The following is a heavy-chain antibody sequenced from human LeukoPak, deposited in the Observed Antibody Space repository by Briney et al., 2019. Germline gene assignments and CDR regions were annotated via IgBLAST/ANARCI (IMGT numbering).Heavy chain of an antibody. CDR3: ARKDGDG. CDR2: IYNSGST. J-gene: IGHJ4*02. CDR1: GVSISSYH. D-gene: IGHD5-24*01. V-gene: IGHV4-59*01. Sequence: SETLSLTCTVSGVSISSYHWTWIRQPPGEGLEWIGHIYNSGSTNYNPSLRGRVTISLDTSKNQVSLKLSSVTAADTAMYYCARKDGDGWGQGTLITVSS.